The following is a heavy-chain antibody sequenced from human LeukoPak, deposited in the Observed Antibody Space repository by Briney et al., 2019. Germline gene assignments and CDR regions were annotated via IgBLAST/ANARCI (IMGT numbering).Heavy chain of an antibody. Sequence: GESPKISCKGSGNSFCNYWIGWVRQLPRRGLGWMVIIYPGDCDTRYNPSFQGQVTISADQSINTAYLQWSSLKASDTAMYYCARHVADDYGEYWGQGTLVTVSS. V-gene: IGHV5-51*01. CDR1: GNSFCNYW. CDR3: ARHVADDYGEY. J-gene: IGHJ4*02. CDR2: IYPGDCDT.